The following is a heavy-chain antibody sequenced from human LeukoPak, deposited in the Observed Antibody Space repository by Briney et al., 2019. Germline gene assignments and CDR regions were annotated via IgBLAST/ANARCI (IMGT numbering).Heavy chain of an antibody. CDR2: IYKSGGT. Sequence: PSQTLSLTCTVSGDSITSVGYYWIWLRQPAGKRLEWIGRIYKSGGTNYNPSLKSRVTMSVDTSKNQFSLQMTSVTAADTAVYYCARDHSECRGGGCSGYFQHWGQGTLVTVSS. D-gene: IGHD2-21*01. J-gene: IGHJ1*01. CDR3: ARDHSECRGGGCSGYFQH. CDR1: GDSITSVGYY. V-gene: IGHV4-61*02.